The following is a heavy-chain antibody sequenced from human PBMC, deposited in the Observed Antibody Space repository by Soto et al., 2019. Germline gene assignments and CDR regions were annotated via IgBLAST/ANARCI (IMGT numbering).Heavy chain of an antibody. D-gene: IGHD5-18*01. V-gene: IGHV4-59*01. CDR2: VYYTGNT. CDR3: ARGYSYGKYDS. CDR1: GGSISGYS. J-gene: IGHJ4*02. Sequence: LETLSLTCAVSGGSISGYSCTWIRQPPGKGLEWIGYVYYTGNTNYNASLKSRVTISMEASKTQFSLRLTSVTAADTAVYYCARGYSYGKYDSWGQGTLVTVSS.